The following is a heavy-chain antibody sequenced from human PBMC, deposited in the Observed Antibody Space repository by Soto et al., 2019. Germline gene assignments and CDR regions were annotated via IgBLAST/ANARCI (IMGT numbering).Heavy chain of an antibody. Sequence: RRLSCAASGFTFSSYWMSWVRQAPGKGLEWVANIEHDGGEKYYVDSVKGRFTISRDNAKNSLYLQMNSLRAEDTAVYYCARRGGWSYYFDNWGQGTLVTVSS. D-gene: IGHD6-19*01. CDR2: IEHDGGEK. CDR1: GFTFSSYW. V-gene: IGHV3-7*01. CDR3: ARRGGWSYYFDN. J-gene: IGHJ4*02.